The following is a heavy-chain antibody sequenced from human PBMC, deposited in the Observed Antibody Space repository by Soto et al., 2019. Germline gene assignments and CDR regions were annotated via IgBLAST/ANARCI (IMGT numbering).Heavy chain of an antibody. CDR2: INAGNGNT. Sequence: ASVKVSCKASGYTFTSYAMHWVRQAPGQRLEWMGWINAGNGNTKYSQKFQGRVTITRDTSASTAYMELSSLRSEDTAVYYCARGYSSSWQNWFDPWGQGTLVTVSS. D-gene: IGHD6-13*01. CDR1: GYTFTSYA. J-gene: IGHJ5*02. CDR3: ARGYSSSWQNWFDP. V-gene: IGHV1-3*01.